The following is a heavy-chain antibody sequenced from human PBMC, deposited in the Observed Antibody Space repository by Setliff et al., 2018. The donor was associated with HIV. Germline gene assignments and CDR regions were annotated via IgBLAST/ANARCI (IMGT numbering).Heavy chain of an antibody. V-gene: IGHV4-61*09. CDR3: ARIPVLVALRNAFDI. CDR2: IYNSGIT. D-gene: IGHD2-8*02. J-gene: IGHJ3*02. Sequence: PSETLSLTCTVSGGSISSGSYFWTWIRQPAGKGLEWIGNIYNSGITYYNPSLESRLTISVDTSKNQFSLSLTSVTAADTAVYYCARIPVLVALRNAFDIWGQGTRVTVSS. CDR1: GGSISSGSYF.